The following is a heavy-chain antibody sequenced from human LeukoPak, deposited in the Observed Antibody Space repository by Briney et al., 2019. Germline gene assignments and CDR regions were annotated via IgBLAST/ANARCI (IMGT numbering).Heavy chain of an antibody. J-gene: IGHJ4*02. CDR3: ARVGNYYDGSGYYSWYFDY. V-gene: IGHV4-30-2*01. Sequence: SETLSLTCAVSGGSISSGGYSWSWIRQPPGKGLEWIGYIYHSGSTYYNPSLKSRVTISVDRSKNQFSLKLSSVTAADTAVYYCARVGNYYDGSGYYSWYFDYWGQGTLVTVSS. D-gene: IGHD3-22*01. CDR1: GGSISSGGYS. CDR2: IYHSGST.